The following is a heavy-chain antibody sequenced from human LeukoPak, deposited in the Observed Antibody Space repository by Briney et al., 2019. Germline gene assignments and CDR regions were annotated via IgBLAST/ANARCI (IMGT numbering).Heavy chain of an antibody. Sequence: SGPTLVKPTQTLTLTCTFSGFSLSTNGVGVGWIRQPPGKALEWLALIYWYDDKRYSPSLKSRLTITKDTSKNQVVLTMTNMDPVDTATYYCAHREGGREYSSSSGAFDIWGQGTMVTVSS. D-gene: IGHD6-6*01. CDR1: GFSLSTNGVG. V-gene: IGHV2-5*01. CDR3: AHREGGREYSSSSGAFDI. CDR2: IYWYDDK. J-gene: IGHJ3*02.